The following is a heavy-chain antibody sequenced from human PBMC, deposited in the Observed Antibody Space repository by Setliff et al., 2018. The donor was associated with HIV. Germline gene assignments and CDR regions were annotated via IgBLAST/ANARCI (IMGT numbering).Heavy chain of an antibody. Sequence: ASVKVSCKASGYTFTDRFITWFQQAPGKGLEWMGRRYPRGDGTIYAERFRGRLTLSADTSTHTVYMQLDNLKSEDTAMYFCAAGPFSWGQYFWGHGTLVTVSS. V-gene: IGHV1-69-2*01. D-gene: IGHD3-16*01. CDR2: RYPRGDGT. CDR1: GYTFTDRF. J-gene: IGHJ4*01. CDR3: AAGPFSWGQYF.